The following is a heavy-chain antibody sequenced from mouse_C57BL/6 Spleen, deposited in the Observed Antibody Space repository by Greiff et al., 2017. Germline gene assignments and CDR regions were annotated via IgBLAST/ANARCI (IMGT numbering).Heavy chain of an antibody. CDR1: GYAFSSSW. J-gene: IGHJ4*01. CDR3: ARRRTGLYAMDY. D-gene: IGHD4-1*01. Sequence: VQLQQSGPELVKPGASVKISCKASGYAFSSSWMNWVKQRPGKGLEWIGRIYPGDGDTNYNGKFKGKATLTADKSSSTAYMQLSSLTSEDSAVYFCARRRTGLYAMDYWGQGTSVTVSS. CDR2: IYPGDGDT. V-gene: IGHV1-82*01.